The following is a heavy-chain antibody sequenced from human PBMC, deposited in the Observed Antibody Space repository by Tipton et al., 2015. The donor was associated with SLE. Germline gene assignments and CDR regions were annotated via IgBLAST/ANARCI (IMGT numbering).Heavy chain of an antibody. CDR1: GGSFSGYY. J-gene: IGHJ4*02. D-gene: IGHD1-20*01. V-gene: IGHV4-34*01. CDR2: INHSGST. Sequence: TLSLTCTVYGGSFSGYYWSWIRQPPGKGLEWFGEINHSGSTNYNPSLKSRVTISVDTSKNQFSLKLSSVTAADTAVYYCARGLVNWNYFDYWGQGTLVTVSS. CDR3: ARGLVNWNYFDY.